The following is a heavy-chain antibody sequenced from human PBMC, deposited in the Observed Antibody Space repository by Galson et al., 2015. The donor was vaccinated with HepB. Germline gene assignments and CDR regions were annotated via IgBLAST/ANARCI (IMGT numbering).Heavy chain of an antibody. Sequence: SVKVSCKASGGTFSSYTISWVRQAPGQGLEWMGRIIPILGIANYAQKFQGRVTITADKSTSTAYMELSSLRSEDTAMYYCARGSRYGDYEGQFDYWGQGTLVTVSS. J-gene: IGHJ4*02. V-gene: IGHV1-69*02. CDR1: GGTFSSYT. CDR2: IIPILGIA. CDR3: ARGSRYGDYEGQFDY. D-gene: IGHD4-17*01.